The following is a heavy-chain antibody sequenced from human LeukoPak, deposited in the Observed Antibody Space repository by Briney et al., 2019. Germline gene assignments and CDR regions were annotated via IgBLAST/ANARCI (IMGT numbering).Heavy chain of an antibody. J-gene: IGHJ4*02. D-gene: IGHD4-17*01. V-gene: IGHV4-39*02. Sequence: PSETLSLTCTVSGASTSTKSYYWGWIRQSPGKGLGWIGSIYYNGNTYYNPSLKSRVTISVDTSKNLFSLNMTSVTAADRAVYYCARGLSYGDYFDYWGRGTLVPVSS. CDR3: ARGLSYGDYFDY. CDR1: GASTSTKSYY. CDR2: IYYNGNT.